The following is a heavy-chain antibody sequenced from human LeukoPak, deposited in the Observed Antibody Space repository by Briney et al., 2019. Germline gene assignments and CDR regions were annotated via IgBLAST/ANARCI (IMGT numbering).Heavy chain of an antibody. D-gene: IGHD6-13*01. V-gene: IGHV3-21*01. CDR1: GFTFSDYS. CDR3: ARAASSWSYLNY. Sequence: GGSLRLSCAASGFTFSDYSMNWVRQAPGKGLEWVSSISSSSSYIYYADSAKGRFTISRDNAKNSLYLQMNSLRAEDTAVYYCARAASSWSYLNYWGQGTLVTVSS. CDR2: ISSSSSYI. J-gene: IGHJ4*02.